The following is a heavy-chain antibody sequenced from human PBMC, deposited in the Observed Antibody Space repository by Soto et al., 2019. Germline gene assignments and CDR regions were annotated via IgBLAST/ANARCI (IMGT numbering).Heavy chain of an antibody. CDR1: GFTFSSYA. Sequence: GGSLRLSWAASGFTFSSYAMSWVRQAPGKGLEWVSAISGSGGSTYYADSVKGRFTISRDNSKNTLYLQMNSLRAEDTAVYYCATESRYQLLLDAFDIWGQGTMVTVSS. CDR3: ATESRYQLLLDAFDI. D-gene: IGHD2-2*01. J-gene: IGHJ3*02. CDR2: ISGSGGST. V-gene: IGHV3-23*01.